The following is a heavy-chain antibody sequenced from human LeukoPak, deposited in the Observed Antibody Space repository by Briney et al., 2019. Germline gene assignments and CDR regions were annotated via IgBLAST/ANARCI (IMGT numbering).Heavy chain of an antibody. CDR2: IIPILGIA. CDR3: ARSDYFGDAFDI. J-gene: IGHJ3*02. Sequence: GASVKVSCKASGYTFTNSGVSWVRQSPGQGLEWMGRIIPILGIANYAQKFQGRVTITADKSTSTAYMELSSLRSEDTAVYYCARSDYFGDAFDIWGQGQWSPSLQ. D-gene: IGHD2/OR15-2a*01. CDR1: GYTFTNSG. V-gene: IGHV1-69*04.